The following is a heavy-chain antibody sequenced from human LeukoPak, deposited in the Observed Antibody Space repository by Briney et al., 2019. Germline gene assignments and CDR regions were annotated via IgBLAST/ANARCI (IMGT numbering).Heavy chain of an antibody. CDR3: ARDPSGLVPLLYFDC. V-gene: IGHV3-11*01. D-gene: IGHD3-10*01. CDR1: GFTFSDYY. J-gene: IGHJ4*02. Sequence: GGSLRLSCAASGFTFSDYYMSWIRQAPGKGLEWVSYISSSGSTIYYADSVKGRFTISRDNAKNSLYLQMNSLRAEDTAVYYCARDPSGLVPLLYFDCWGQGTLVTVSS. CDR2: ISSSGSTI.